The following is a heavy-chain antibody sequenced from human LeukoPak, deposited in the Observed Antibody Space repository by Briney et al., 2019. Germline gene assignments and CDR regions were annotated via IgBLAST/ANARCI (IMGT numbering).Heavy chain of an antibody. D-gene: IGHD3-22*01. V-gene: IGHV1-2*02. CDR2: VNPHSGGT. CDR1: GYTFTDYY. J-gene: IGHJ4*02. Sequence: ASVKVSCKASGYTFTDYYIHWVRQAPGHGLEWMGWVNPHSGGTNFAQGFRGKVTMTRDTSVTTAHLEVNSLQSDDTAIYYCARSANRYDSRLLFNWGQGTQITVSS. CDR3: ARSANRYDSRLLFN.